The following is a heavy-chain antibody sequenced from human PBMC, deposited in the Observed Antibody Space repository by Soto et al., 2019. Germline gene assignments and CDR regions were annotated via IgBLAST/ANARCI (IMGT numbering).Heavy chain of an antibody. Sequence: SETLSLTCRVSGGSLTSGDFYWNWIRQTPGKGLEWIGYIHYSGSTSYNPSVVSRASISVDMSQNQFSLRLNSLTAADTAVYFCARDVGAGDTGGLFGSWGQGVLVTVSS. J-gene: IGHJ4*02. D-gene: IGHD2-8*02. CDR1: GGSLTSGDFY. CDR2: IHYSGST. CDR3: ARDVGAGDTGGLFGS. V-gene: IGHV4-30-4*01.